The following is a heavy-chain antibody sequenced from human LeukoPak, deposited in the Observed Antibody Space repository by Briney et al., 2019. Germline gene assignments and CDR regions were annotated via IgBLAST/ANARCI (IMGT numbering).Heavy chain of an antibody. D-gene: IGHD4-17*01. J-gene: IGHJ1*01. Sequence: SETLSLTCTVSGGSISSSSYYWGWIRQPPGKGLEWIGSIYYSGSTYYNPSLKSRVTISVDTSKNQFSLKLSPVTAADTAVYYCARVNAHGDYLGYFQHWGQGTLVTVSS. CDR1: GGSISSSSYY. CDR3: ARVNAHGDYLGYFQH. V-gene: IGHV4-39*07. CDR2: IYYSGST.